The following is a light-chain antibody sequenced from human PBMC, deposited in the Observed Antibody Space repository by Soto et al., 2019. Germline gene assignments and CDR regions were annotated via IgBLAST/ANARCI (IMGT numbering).Light chain of an antibody. CDR2: DVS. CDR3: QQRSNWPPLT. V-gene: IGKV3-11*01. CDR1: QSVSSY. J-gene: IGKJ4*01. Sequence: EVVLTQSPVTLSLSPGERATLSCRASQSVSSYLAWYQQKPGQAPRLLIYDVSNRATGIPARFSGSGSGTDFTLTISSLEPEDFAVYYCQQRSNWPPLTFGGGTKVDIK.